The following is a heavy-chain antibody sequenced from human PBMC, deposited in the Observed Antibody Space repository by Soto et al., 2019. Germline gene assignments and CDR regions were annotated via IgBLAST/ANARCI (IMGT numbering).Heavy chain of an antibody. V-gene: IGHV4-59*01. J-gene: IGHJ6*03. Sequence: PSETLSLTCTVSGGSISSYYWSWIRQPPGKGLEWIGYIYYSGSTNYNPSLKSRVTISVDTSKNQFSLKLSSVTAADTAVYYCARDSAASIAARREWDYYYYMDVWGKGTAVTVSS. CDR3: ARDSAASIAARREWDYYYYMDV. CDR1: GGSISSYY. D-gene: IGHD6-6*01. CDR2: IYYSGST.